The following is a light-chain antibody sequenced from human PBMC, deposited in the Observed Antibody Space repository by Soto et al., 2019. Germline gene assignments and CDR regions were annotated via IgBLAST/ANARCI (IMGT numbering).Light chain of an antibody. Sequence: DIQMTQSPSTVSASVGDRVTITCRSSQSLSTWLAWYQQKPGEAPKLLISKASSLQTGVPSRFSASGSGTEFTLTISSLQPDDFATYYCQQYNGNPITFGQGTRLEIK. CDR2: KAS. J-gene: IGKJ5*01. CDR3: QQYNGNPIT. V-gene: IGKV1-5*03. CDR1: QSLSTW.